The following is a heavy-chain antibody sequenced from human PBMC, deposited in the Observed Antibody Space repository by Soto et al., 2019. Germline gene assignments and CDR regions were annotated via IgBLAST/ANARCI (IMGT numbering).Heavy chain of an antibody. CDR1: GGSISSYY. D-gene: IGHD3-3*01. J-gene: IGHJ5*02. Sequence: QVQLQESGPGLVKPSETLSLTCTVSGGSISSYYWSWIRQPPGKGLEWIGYIYYSGSTNYNPSLKSRVTISLDTSTHQFSLKLSSVTAADTAVYYCARQAPRITIFGVVPKNNWFDPWGQGTLVTVSS. CDR2: IYYSGST. CDR3: ARQAPRITIFGVVPKNNWFDP. V-gene: IGHV4-59*08.